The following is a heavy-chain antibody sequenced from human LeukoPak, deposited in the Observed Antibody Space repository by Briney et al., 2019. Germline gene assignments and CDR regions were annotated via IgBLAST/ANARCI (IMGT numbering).Heavy chain of an antibody. V-gene: IGHV4-39*07. CDR2: LYYGGNS. CDR3: ARDKRPAALDY. D-gene: IGHD6-25*01. Sequence: PSETLSLTCTVSGGSISSSNSYRGWIRQPPGKGLEWIGSLYYGGNSYYNPSLKSRVTISADTPKNQFSLKLSSVTAADTAVYYCARDKRPAALDYWGQGTLVTVSS. J-gene: IGHJ4*02. CDR1: GGSISSSNSY.